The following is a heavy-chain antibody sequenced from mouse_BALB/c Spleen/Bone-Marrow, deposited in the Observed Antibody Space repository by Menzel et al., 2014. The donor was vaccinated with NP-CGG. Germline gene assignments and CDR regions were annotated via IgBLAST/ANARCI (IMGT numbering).Heavy chain of an antibody. CDR3: TRGGFAY. V-gene: IGHV5-4*02. CDR1: GFTFSDYY. J-gene: IGHJ3*01. Sequence: EVMLVESGGGLVKPGGSLKLSCAASGFTFSDYYMYWVRQTPEKRLEWVATISDGGNYTYYPDSVKGRFTISRDNAKNNLYLQMSSLKSEDTAMYFCTRGGFAYWGQGTLVTVSA. CDR2: ISDGGNYT.